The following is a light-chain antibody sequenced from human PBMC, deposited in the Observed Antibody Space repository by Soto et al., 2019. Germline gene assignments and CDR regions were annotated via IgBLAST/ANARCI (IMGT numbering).Light chain of an antibody. Sequence: ALTQPPSASGSPGQSVTISCTGTSSDVGGYNYVSWYQQHPGKAPKLMIYEVSERPSGVPDRFSGSKSSNTASLTVSGLQAEDEADYYCSSYAGSNNVVFGTGTKVTVL. V-gene: IGLV2-8*01. J-gene: IGLJ1*01. CDR3: SSYAGSNNVV. CDR1: SSDVGGYNY. CDR2: EVS.